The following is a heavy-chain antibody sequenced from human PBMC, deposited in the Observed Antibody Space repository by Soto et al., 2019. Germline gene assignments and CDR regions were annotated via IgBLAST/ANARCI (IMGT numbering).Heavy chain of an antibody. V-gene: IGHV1-2*02. D-gene: IGHD3-16*01. Sequence: QVQLVQSGAEGKKPGASVKVSCMASGYTFTGYFIHWVREVPGQGLEYMGWINPNTGGTDYAQKFQGRVTMTRDTAISTVFMEMKRLTSDDTAVYYCSSVASWAARDWFDPWGQGPLVTVSS. CDR3: SSVASWAARDWFDP. J-gene: IGHJ5*02. CDR2: INPNTGGT. CDR1: GYTFTGYF.